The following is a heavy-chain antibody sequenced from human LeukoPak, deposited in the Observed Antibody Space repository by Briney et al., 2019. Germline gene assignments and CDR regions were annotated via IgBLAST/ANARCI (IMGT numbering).Heavy chain of an antibody. D-gene: IGHD2-15*01. CDR3: ATTSRGNCGGGSCYSGDYFDY. V-gene: IGHV3-21*01. Sequence: GGSLRLSCAASGFTFSSYSMNWVRQAPGKGLEWVSSISSSSSYIYYADSVKGRFTISRDNAKNSLYLQMNSLRAEDTAVYYCATTSRGNCGGGSCYSGDYFDYWGQGTLVTVSS. J-gene: IGHJ4*02. CDR1: GFTFSSYS. CDR2: ISSSSSYI.